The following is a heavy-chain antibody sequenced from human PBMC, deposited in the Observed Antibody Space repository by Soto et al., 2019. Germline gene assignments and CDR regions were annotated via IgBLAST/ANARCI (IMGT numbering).Heavy chain of an antibody. V-gene: IGHV3-23*01. Sequence: GGSLRLSCAASGFTFSSYAMSWVRQAPGKGLEWVSAISGSGGSTYYADSVKGRFTISRDNSKNTLYLQMNSLRAEDTAVYYCAKDLHSVVVTAIQGDAFDIWGQGTMVTVSS. CDR3: AKDLHSVVVTAIQGDAFDI. CDR1: GFTFSSYA. D-gene: IGHD2-21*02. CDR2: ISGSGGST. J-gene: IGHJ3*02.